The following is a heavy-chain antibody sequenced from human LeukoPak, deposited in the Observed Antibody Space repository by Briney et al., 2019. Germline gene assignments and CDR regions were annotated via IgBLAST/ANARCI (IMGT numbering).Heavy chain of an antibody. CDR2: ISYDGSNK. CDR1: GFTFNNYA. V-gene: IGHV3-30*04. J-gene: IGHJ5*02. Sequence: GGSLRLSCAASGFTFNNYAMHWVRRAPGKGLEWVAVISYDGSNKYYADSVKGRFTISRDDSKSTLYLQMNTLRAEDTAVYYCARDRCVSCPAWNWFDPWGQGTLVTVSP. D-gene: IGHD2-2*01. CDR3: ARDRCVSCPAWNWFDP.